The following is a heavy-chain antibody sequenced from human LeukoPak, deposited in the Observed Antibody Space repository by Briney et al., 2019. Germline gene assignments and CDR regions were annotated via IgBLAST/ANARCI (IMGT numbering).Heavy chain of an antibody. V-gene: IGHV4-59*08. Sequence: SETLSLTCTVSGVSINNNFWTWIRQPPGKGLEWIGYIYSSDSAKYNPSLKSRVIISGDTSKNQIYLNLTSVTAADTAVYFCARHRDYYDTWGHGTLVTVSS. J-gene: IGHJ4*01. D-gene: IGHD3-22*01. CDR3: ARHRDYYDT. CDR2: IYSSDSA. CDR1: GVSINNNF.